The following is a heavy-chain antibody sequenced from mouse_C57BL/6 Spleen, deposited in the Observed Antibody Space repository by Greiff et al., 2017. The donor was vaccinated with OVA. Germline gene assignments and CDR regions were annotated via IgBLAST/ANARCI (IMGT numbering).Heavy chain of an antibody. J-gene: IGHJ4*01. CDR1: GFTFSDYG. CDR3: ARRELGRAMDY. CDR2: ISSGSSTI. D-gene: IGHD4-1*01. Sequence: EVKLMESGGGLVKPGGSLKLSCAASGFTFSDYGMHWVRQAPEKGLEWVAYISSGSSTIYYADTVKGRFPISRENAKNTLFLQMTSLRSEDTAMYYCARRELGRAMDYWGQGTSVTVSS. V-gene: IGHV5-17*01.